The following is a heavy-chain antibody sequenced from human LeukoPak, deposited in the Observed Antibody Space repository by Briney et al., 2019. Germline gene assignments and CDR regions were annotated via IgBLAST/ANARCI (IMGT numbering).Heavy chain of an antibody. Sequence: ASVKVSCKASGGTFSSYAISWVRQAPGQGLEWMGGIIPIFGTANYAQKFQGRVTITADKSTSTAYMELSSLRSEDTAVYYCARGIAAGENWFDPWGQGTLVTVSS. CDR1: GGTFSSYA. J-gene: IGHJ5*02. CDR2: IIPIFGTA. V-gene: IGHV1-69*06. CDR3: ARGIAAGENWFDP. D-gene: IGHD6-13*01.